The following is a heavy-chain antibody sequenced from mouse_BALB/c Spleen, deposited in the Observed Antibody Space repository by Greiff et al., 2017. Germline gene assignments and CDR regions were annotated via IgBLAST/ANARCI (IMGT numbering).Heavy chain of an antibody. CDR2: ISYDGSN. V-gene: IGHV3-6*02. J-gene: IGHJ3*01. CDR3: ASGGGNPFAY. CDR1: GYSITSGYY. D-gene: IGHD1-1*02. Sequence: ESGPGLVKPSQSLSLTCSVTGYSITSGYYWNWIRQFPGNKLEWMGYISYDGSNNYNPSLKNRISITRDTSKNQFFLKLNSVTTEDTATYYCASGGGNPFAYWGQGTLVTVSA.